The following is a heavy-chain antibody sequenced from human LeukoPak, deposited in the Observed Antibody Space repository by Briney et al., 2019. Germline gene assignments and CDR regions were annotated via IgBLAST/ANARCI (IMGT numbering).Heavy chain of an antibody. J-gene: IGHJ4*02. D-gene: IGHD6-13*01. CDR2: FDPEDGET. CDR3: ARGATAGRTDY. CDR1: GYTLTELS. Sequence: ASMKVSCKVSGYTLTELSIHWVRQAPGKGLEWMGAFDPEDGETVSAQKFQGRVTMTTDTSTTTADMELRSLRSDDTAVYYCARGATAGRTDYWGQGTLVTVSS. V-gene: IGHV1-24*01.